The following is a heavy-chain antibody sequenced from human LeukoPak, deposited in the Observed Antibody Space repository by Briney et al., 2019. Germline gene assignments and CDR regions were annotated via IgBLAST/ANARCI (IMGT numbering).Heavy chain of an antibody. V-gene: IGHV3-11*05. D-gene: IGHD6-13*01. CDR1: GFSFSDYY. Sequence: TGGSLRLSCAASGFSFSDYYMVWIRQAPGKGPEWVSVISSSGSNTNYADSVRGRFTVSRDNAKNSLSLQMNRLRPEDSAVYYCARADSSSWFDYLGHGTLVTVSS. J-gene: IGHJ4*01. CDR2: ISSSGSNT. CDR3: ARADSSSWFDY.